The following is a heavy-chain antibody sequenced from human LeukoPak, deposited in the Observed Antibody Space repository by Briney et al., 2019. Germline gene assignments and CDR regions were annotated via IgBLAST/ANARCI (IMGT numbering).Heavy chain of an antibody. CDR3: ARSQSSSWYFDY. J-gene: IGHJ4*02. V-gene: IGHV4-38-2*01. Sequence: SETLSLTCAVSGYSISSGYYWGWIRQPPGKGLEWIGSIYHSGSTYYNPSLMSRVTISVDTSKNQFSLRLSSVTAADTAVYYCARSQSSSWYFDYWGQGTLVPVSS. CDR2: IYHSGST. D-gene: IGHD6-13*01. CDR1: GYSISSGYY.